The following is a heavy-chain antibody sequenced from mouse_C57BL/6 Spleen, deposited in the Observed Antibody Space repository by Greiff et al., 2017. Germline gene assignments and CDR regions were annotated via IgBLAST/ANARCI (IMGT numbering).Heavy chain of an antibody. CDR3: AIRWIKLGRPFDY. J-gene: IGHJ2*01. CDR2: IDPSDSYT. V-gene: IGHV1-69*01. CDR1: GYTFTSYW. Sequence: QVQLKESGAELVMPGASVKLSCKASGYTFTSYWMHWVKQRPGQGLEWIGEIDPSDSYTNYNQKFKGKSTLTVDKSSSTAYMQLSSLTSEDSAVYYCAIRWIKLGRPFDYWGQGTTLTVSS. D-gene: IGHD4-1*01.